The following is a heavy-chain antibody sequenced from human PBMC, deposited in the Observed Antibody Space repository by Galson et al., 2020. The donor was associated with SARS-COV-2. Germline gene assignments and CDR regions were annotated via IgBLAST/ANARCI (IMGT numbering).Heavy chain of an antibody. CDR1: GFTFSNYG. CDR2: IWYHGSDQ. CDR3: ARDADRSSHFGYCDF. V-gene: IGHV3-33*01. J-gene: IGHJ2*01. Sequence: PGGSLRLSCVASGFTFSNYGMQWVRQAPGKGLAWVGVIWYHGSDQEYADSVTGRFTISRDNSKNIVYLQMNSLRAEDSAVYYCARDADRSSHFGYCDFWGRGTLVTVSS. D-gene: IGHD3-22*01.